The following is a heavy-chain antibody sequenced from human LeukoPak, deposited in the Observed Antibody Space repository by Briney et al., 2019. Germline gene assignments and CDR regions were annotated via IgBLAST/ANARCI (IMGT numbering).Heavy chain of an antibody. V-gene: IGHV4-39*01. CDR1: VGSISSSSYY. CDR3: ARHLRAIDYYDSSGYYPDY. D-gene: IGHD3-22*01. J-gene: IGHJ4*02. CDR2: IYYSGST. Sequence: SETLSLTCTVSVGSISSSSYYWGWIRQPPGKGLEWIGSIYYSGSTYYNPSLKSRVTISVDTSKNQFSLKLSSVTAADTAVYYCARHLRAIDYYDSSGYYPDYWGQGTLVTVSS.